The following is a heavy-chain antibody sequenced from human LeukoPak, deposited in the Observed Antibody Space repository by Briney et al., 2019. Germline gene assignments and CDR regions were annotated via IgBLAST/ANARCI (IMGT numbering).Heavy chain of an antibody. J-gene: IGHJ4*02. D-gene: IGHD3-10*01. Sequence: GGSLRLSCAASGFTFSSYDMNWVRQAPGKGLGWVSYFSSSGTAIYYADSVKGRFTMSRDSAKNSLYLQMNSLRDEDTAVYYCARSVVRGVIALDYWGQGTLVTVSS. CDR2: FSSSGTAI. CDR3: ARSVVRGVIALDY. V-gene: IGHV3-48*03. CDR1: GFTFSSYD.